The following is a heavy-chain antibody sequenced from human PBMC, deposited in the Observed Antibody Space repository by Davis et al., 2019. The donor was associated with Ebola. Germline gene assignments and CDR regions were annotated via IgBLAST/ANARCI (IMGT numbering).Heavy chain of an antibody. D-gene: IGHD3/OR15-3a*01. Sequence: PGGSLRLSCAASGFTVSSNYMSWVRQAPGKGLEWVSVIYSGGSTYYADSVKGRFTISRDNSKNTLYLQMNSLRAEDTAVYYCASWTGPFYYGMDVWGQGTTVTVSS. CDR1: GFTVSSNY. CDR3: ASWTGPFYYGMDV. V-gene: IGHV3-66*02. J-gene: IGHJ6*02. CDR2: IYSGGST.